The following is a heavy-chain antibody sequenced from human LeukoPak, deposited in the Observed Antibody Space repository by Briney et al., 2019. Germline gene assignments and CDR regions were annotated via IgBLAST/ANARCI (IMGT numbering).Heavy chain of an antibody. Sequence: SETLSLTCTVSGGSISNYYWSWIRQPAGKGLEWIGRIYTSASTNYNPSLKSRVTLSVDASKNLFSLRLSSLTAADTAVYYCARGRYCSATICSGGDAFDIWGQGTVVTVSS. V-gene: IGHV4-4*07. CDR1: GGSISNYY. CDR3: ARGRYCSATICSGGDAFDI. J-gene: IGHJ3*02. D-gene: IGHD5-24*01. CDR2: IYTSAST.